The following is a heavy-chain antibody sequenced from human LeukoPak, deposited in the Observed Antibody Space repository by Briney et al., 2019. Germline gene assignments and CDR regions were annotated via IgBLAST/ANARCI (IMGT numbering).Heavy chain of an antibody. D-gene: IGHD1-26*01. CDR1: GYTFTSYG. J-gene: IGHJ4*02. CDR3: ARESHVSREDS. CDR2: ISANNGDT. V-gene: IGHV1-18*01. Sequence: ASVKVSCKASGYTFTSYGISWVRQAPGQGLEWVGWISANNGDTDYAQKFQARVTMTTDTSTSTAYMELRSLRSDDTAVYYCARESHVSREDSWGQGTLVTVPS.